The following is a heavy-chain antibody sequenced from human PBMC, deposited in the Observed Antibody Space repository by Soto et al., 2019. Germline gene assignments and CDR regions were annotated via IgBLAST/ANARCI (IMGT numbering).Heavy chain of an antibody. D-gene: IGHD3-9*01. CDR2: ISAYNGNT. CDR3: ARVSRDMLTGYSLWHLDL. J-gene: IGHJ5*02. Sequence: GRQDPGQGLEGMGWISAYNGNTNYAQNLQGRVTMTTDTSTSTAYMGTRSLRSGATAVYYCARVSRDMLTGYSLWHLDLGGQGRRVSVYS. V-gene: IGHV1-18*01.